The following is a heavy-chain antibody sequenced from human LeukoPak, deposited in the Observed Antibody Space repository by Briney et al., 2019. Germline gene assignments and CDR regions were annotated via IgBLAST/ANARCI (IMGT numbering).Heavy chain of an antibody. V-gene: IGHV3-48*03. D-gene: IGHD6-19*01. J-gene: IGHJ3*02. CDR2: ISSSGGTI. CDR3: ASGVHYSSGWIDI. CDR1: GFTLSSNE. Sequence: LSGGSLRLSCAASGFTLSSNEMNWVSQAPGKGLEWLSYISSSGGTIHYVDSVKGRFTISRDNAKNSLFLQMNSLRAEDTAAYYCASGVHYSSGWIDIWGQGTMVTVSS.